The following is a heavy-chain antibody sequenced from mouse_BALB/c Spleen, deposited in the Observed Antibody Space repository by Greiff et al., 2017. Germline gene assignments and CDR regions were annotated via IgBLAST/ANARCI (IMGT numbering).Heavy chain of an antibody. V-gene: IGHV1-80*01. CDR1: GYAFSSYW. Sequence: QVQLQQSGAELVRPGSSVTISCKASGYAFSSYWMNWVKQRPGQGLEWIGQIYPGDGDTNYNGKFKGKATLTADKSSSTAYMQLSSLTSEDSAVYFCARAGNYDWYFDVWGAGTTVTVSS. CDR3: ARAGNYDWYFDV. CDR2: IYPGDGDT. D-gene: IGHD2-1*01. J-gene: IGHJ1*01.